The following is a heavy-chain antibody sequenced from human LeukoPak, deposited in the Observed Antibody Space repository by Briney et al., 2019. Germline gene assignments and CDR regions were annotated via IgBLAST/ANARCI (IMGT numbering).Heavy chain of an antibody. Sequence: PGGSLRLSCAASGFTFSDYGMHWVRQAPGKGLDWVAVIWNDGSNKLQADFVKGRFTISRDNSKNTLDLQMNSLKTDDTAVYYCARGVVNAYAAFDFWGQGTLVTVSS. CDR1: GFTFSDYG. J-gene: IGHJ4*02. V-gene: IGHV3-33*01. D-gene: IGHD3-16*01. CDR2: IWNDGSNK. CDR3: ARGVVNAYAAFDF.